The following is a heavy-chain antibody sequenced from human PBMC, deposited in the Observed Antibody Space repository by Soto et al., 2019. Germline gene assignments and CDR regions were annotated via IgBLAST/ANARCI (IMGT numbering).Heavy chain of an antibody. J-gene: IGHJ6*02. V-gene: IGHV4-34*01. CDR3: ARETKPQKGRWGLVPSEYGMDV. Sequence: SETLSLTCAVYGGSFSGYYWSWIRQPPGKGLEWIGEINHSGSTNYNPSLKSRVTISVDTSKNQFSLKLSSVTAADTAVYYCARETKPQKGRWGLVPSEYGMDVWGQGTTVTVS. D-gene: IGHD2-21*01. CDR1: GGSFSGYY. CDR2: INHSGST.